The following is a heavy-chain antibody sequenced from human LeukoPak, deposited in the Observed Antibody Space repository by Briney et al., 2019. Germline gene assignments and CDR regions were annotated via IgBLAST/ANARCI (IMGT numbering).Heavy chain of an antibody. CDR1: GFTFSSYS. D-gene: IGHD4-17*01. Sequence: GGSLRLSCAASGFTFSSYSMNWVRQPPGKGLVYIACINKDGISTSYADSVKGRFTISRDNAENTLYLQMNSLGAEDTAVYFCARSRTYGDYGRGLDYWGQGTLVTVSS. V-gene: IGHV3-74*01. J-gene: IGHJ4*02. CDR2: INKDGIST. CDR3: ARSRTYGDYGRGLDY.